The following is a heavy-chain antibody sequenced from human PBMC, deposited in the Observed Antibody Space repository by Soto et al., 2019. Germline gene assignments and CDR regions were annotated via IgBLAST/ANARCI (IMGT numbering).Heavy chain of an antibody. CDR2: ISYDGSNK. D-gene: IGHD6-6*01. CDR1: GFTFSSYG. J-gene: IGHJ6*02. Sequence: QVQLVESGGGVVQPGRSLRLSCAASGFTFSSYGMHWVRQAPGKGLEWVAVISYDGSNKYYADSVKGRFTISRDNSKNTVYLQMNSLRAEDTAVYYCAKEGQLVDVYYYYGMDVWGQGTTVTVSS. CDR3: AKEGQLVDVYYYYGMDV. V-gene: IGHV3-30*18.